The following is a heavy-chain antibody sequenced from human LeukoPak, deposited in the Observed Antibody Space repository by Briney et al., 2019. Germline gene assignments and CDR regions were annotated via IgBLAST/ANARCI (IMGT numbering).Heavy chain of an antibody. Sequence: SVKVSCKASGGTFSSYAISWVRQAPGQGLEWMGRIIPILGIANYAQKFQGRVTITADKSTSTAYMELSSLRSEDTAVYYCARDATARGYPFDYWGQGTLVTVSP. J-gene: IGHJ4*02. V-gene: IGHV1-69*04. CDR1: GGTFSSYA. D-gene: IGHD5-12*01. CDR3: ARDATARGYPFDY. CDR2: IIPILGIA.